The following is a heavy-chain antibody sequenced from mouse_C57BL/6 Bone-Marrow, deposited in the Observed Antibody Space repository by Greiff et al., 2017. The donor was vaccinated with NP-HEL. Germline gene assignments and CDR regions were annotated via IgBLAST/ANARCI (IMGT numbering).Heavy chain of an antibody. CDR2: IYPGDGDT. D-gene: IGHD1-1*01. J-gene: IGHJ2*01. V-gene: IGHV1-82*01. Sequence: QVQLKQSGPELVKPGASVKISCKASGYAFSSSWMNWVKQRPGKGLEWIGRIYPGDGDTNYNGKFKGKATLTADKSSSTAYMQLSSLTSEDSAVYFCARSGLLRAHFDYWGQGTTLTVSS. CDR1: GYAFSSSW. CDR3: ARSGLLRAHFDY.